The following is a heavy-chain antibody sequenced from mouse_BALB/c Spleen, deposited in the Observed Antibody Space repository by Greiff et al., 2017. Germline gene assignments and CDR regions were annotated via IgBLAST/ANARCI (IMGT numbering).Heavy chain of an antibody. V-gene: IGHV2-2*02. CDR2: IWSGGST. D-gene: IGHD1-2*01. Sequence: QVQLQQSGPGLVQPSQSLSITCTVSGFSLTSYGVHWVRQSPGKGLEWLGVIWSGGSTDYNAAFISRLSISKDNSKSQVFFKMNSLQANDTAIYYCARGITTGWYYFDYWGQGTTLTVSS. J-gene: IGHJ2*01. CDR3: ARGITTGWYYFDY. CDR1: GFSLTSYG.